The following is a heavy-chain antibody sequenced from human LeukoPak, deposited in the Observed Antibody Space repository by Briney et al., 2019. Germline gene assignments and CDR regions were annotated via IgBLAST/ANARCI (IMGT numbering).Heavy chain of an antibody. Sequence: PSETLSLTCTVSDGSIGSYYWSWIRQPPGKGLEWIGYIYYSGSTNYNPSLKSRVSISVDTSKNQFSLKLSSVTAADTAVYYCARLSKWGSSWYFDYSGQGTLVTVSS. CDR3: ARLSKWGSSWYFDY. V-gene: IGHV4-59*08. J-gene: IGHJ4*02. D-gene: IGHD6-13*01. CDR1: DGSIGSYY. CDR2: IYYSGST.